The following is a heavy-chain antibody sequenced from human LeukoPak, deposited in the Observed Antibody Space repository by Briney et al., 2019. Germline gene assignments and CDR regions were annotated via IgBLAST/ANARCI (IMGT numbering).Heavy chain of an antibody. CDR3: ARDSAYSSSS. Sequence: GGSLRLSCAASGFTFSSYYMHWVRQAPGQGLEWMGIIDPGGGSTSYTQKFQGRVTMTRDTSTSTVYMELRSLRSEDTAVYYCARDSAYSSSSWGQGTLVTVSS. D-gene: IGHD6-6*01. CDR1: GFTFSSYY. CDR2: IDPGGGST. V-gene: IGHV1-46*01. J-gene: IGHJ5*02.